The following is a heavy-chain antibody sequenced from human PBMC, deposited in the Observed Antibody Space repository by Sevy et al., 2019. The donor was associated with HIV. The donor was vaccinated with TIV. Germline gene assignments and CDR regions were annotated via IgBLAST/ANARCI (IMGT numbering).Heavy chain of an antibody. Sequence: GGSLRLSCAASGFTLSDYYMSWIRQAPGKGLQWISYISSNSDTIYYADSVNGRFTSSRENAKNSLYLQISSLIAEDTDVYYCTRDHVKDGDLGDYYFYAMDVFFRGTTLTVS. CDR3: TRDHVKDGDLGDYYFYAMDV. V-gene: IGHV3-11*01. CDR1: GFTLSDYY. CDR2: ISSNSDTI. J-gene: IGHJ6*02. D-gene: IGHD4-17*01.